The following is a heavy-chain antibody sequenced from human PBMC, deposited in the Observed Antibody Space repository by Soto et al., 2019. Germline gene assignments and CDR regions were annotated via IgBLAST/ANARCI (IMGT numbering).Heavy chain of an antibody. CDR3: ARDRGDYDDHALYDY. V-gene: IGHV1-46*01. D-gene: IGHD4-17*01. CDR2: INPSGGVT. CDR1: GYNFTTFY. Sequence: GGSVKGSCKASGYNFTTFYMPWGGQGPGQGPEWMGMINPSGGVTGYAHKFQGRVTMTRDTATSTFYMELSSLRSEDTAVYYCARDRGDYDDHALYDYWGQGTLVTVSS. J-gene: IGHJ4*02.